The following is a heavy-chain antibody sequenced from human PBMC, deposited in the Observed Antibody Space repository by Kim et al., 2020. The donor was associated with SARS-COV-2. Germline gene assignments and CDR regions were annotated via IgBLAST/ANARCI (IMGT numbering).Heavy chain of an antibody. V-gene: IGHV3-48*03. D-gene: IGHD6-19*01. Sequence: GGSLRLSCAASGFTFSSYEMNWVRQAPGKGLEWFSYISISGSTIYYADSVKGRFTISRDNAKSSLYLQMNSLRAEDTAVYYCARLRREVADRWFDPWGQGTLVTVSS. J-gene: IGHJ5*02. CDR2: ISISGSTI. CDR1: GFTFSSYE. CDR3: ARLRREVADRWFDP.